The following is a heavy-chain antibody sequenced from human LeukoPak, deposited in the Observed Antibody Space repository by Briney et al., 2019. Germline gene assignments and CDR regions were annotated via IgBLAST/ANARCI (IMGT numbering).Heavy chain of an antibody. CDR3: ARGAYCCGDCPPGAFDI. CDR1: GGSISSYY. V-gene: IGHV4-59*12. D-gene: IGHD2-21*01. J-gene: IGHJ3*02. Sequence: KPSETLSLTCTVSGGSISSYYWSWIRQPPGKGLEWIGYISYSGSTNYNPSLRSRVTISGDTSKNQFSLKLSSVTAADTAVYYCARGAYCCGDCPPGAFDIWGQGTMVTVSS. CDR2: ISYSGST.